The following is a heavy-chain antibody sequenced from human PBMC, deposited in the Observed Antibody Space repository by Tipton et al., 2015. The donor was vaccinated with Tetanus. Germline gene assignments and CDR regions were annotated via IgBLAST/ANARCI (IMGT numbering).Heavy chain of an antibody. D-gene: IGHD7-27*01. V-gene: IGHV3-30*04. CDR1: GFTLSCYA. CDR2: ISYDGSNK. CDR3: VRDLNWGSGY. Sequence: SLRLSCAASGFTLSCYAMHWVRQAPGKGLEWVAVISYDGSNKYYADSVKGRFTISRNNSKNTLYLQMNSLRAEDTAFYYCVRDLNWGSGYWGQGALVTVSS. J-gene: IGHJ4*02.